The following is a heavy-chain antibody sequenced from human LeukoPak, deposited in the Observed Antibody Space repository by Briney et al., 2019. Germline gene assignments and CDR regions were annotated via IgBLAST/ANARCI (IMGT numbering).Heavy chain of an antibody. Sequence: ASVKDSCKASGYTVTGHYLHWVRQAPGQGLEWMGWINPNSGVTNYAQKFQGRVTMTRDTSINTAYMELHSLTSDDTAMYYCAKDAYSGFSSSYNMDSWGQGTLVTVSS. J-gene: IGHJ4*02. D-gene: IGHD5-18*01. V-gene: IGHV1-2*02. CDR3: AKDAYSGFSSSYNMDS. CDR2: INPNSGVT. CDR1: GYTVTGHY.